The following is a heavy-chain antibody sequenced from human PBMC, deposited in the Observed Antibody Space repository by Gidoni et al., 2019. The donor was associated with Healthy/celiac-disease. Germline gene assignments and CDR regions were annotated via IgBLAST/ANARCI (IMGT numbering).Heavy chain of an antibody. V-gene: IGHV3-33*01. CDR3: ARDQTGDPSAPNYYFDY. J-gene: IGHJ4*02. Sequence: QVQLVESGGGVVQPGRSLRLSCAASGFTFRSYGMHWVRQAPGKGLEWVAVIWYDGSNKYYADSVKGRFTISRDNSKNTLYLQMNSLRAEDTAVYYCARDQTGDPSAPNYYFDYWGQGTLVTVSS. CDR2: IWYDGSNK. D-gene: IGHD7-27*01. CDR1: GFTFRSYG.